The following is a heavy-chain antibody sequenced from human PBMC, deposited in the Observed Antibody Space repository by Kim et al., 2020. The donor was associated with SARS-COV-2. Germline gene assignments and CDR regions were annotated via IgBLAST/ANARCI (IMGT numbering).Heavy chain of an antibody. Sequence: SVKVSCKASGGTFSSYAISWVRQAPGQGLEWMGGIIPIFGTANYAQKFQGRVTITADESTSTAYMELSSLRSEDTAVYYCAREAGGTYGMDVWGQGTTVTVSS. J-gene: IGHJ6*02. D-gene: IGHD6-19*01. CDR1: GGTFSSYA. CDR3: AREAGGTYGMDV. V-gene: IGHV1-69*13. CDR2: IIPIFGTA.